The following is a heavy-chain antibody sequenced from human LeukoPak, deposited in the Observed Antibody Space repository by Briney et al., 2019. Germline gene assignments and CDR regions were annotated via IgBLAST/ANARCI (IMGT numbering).Heavy chain of an antibody. J-gene: IGHJ3*02. CDR1: GFTFSSYW. CDR3: ARPWRYAFDI. V-gene: IGHV3-7*03. D-gene: IGHD3-3*01. Sequence: GGSLRLSCAASGFTFSSYWMSWVRQAPGKGLEWVANIKQDGTEKCYVDSVKGRFTISRDNAKDSLYLQMNSLRAEDTAVYYCARPWRYAFDIWGQGTMVTVSS. CDR2: IKQDGTEK.